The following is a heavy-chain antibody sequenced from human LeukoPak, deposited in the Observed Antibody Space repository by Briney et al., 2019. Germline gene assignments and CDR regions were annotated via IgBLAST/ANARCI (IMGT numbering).Heavy chain of an antibody. V-gene: IGHV3-74*01. CDR1: GFTLRNYW. CDR3: ATETSDDYGDWYFDL. D-gene: IGHD4-17*01. J-gene: IGHJ2*01. CDR2: INGDGSNT. Sequence: PGGSLRLSCAASGFTLRNYWMHWVRQPPGKGLVWVSHINGDGSNTGYADSVKGRFTISRDNAKSSLYLQMNSLRAEDTAVYYCATETSDDYGDWYFDLWGRGTLVTVSS.